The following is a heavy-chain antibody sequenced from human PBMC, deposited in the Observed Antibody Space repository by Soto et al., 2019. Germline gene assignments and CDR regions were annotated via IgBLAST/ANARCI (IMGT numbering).Heavy chain of an antibody. CDR1: GGTISSSSYY. D-gene: IGHD2-15*01. Sequence: SETLSLTCTVSGGTISSSSYYWGWIRQPPGKGLEWIGSIYYSGSTYYNPSLKSRVTISVDTSKNQFSLKLSSVTAADTAVYYCARHPQYCSGGSCYSWYWFDPWGQGTLVTVSS. CDR3: ARHPQYCSGGSCYSWYWFDP. CDR2: IYYSGST. J-gene: IGHJ5*02. V-gene: IGHV4-39*01.